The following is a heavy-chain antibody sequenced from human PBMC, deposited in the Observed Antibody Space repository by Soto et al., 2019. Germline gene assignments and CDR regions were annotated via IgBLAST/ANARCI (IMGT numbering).Heavy chain of an antibody. CDR2: IYYSGST. Sequence: QVQLQESGPGLVKPSQTLSLTCTVSGGSISSGGYYWSWIRQHPGKGLGWIGYIYYSGSTYYNPSLKSRVTISVDTSKNQFSLKLSSVTAADTAVYYCAREQTDILTGYYMSWFDPWGQGTLVTVSS. CDR1: GGSISSGGYY. D-gene: IGHD3-9*01. V-gene: IGHV4-31*03. CDR3: AREQTDILTGYYMSWFDP. J-gene: IGHJ5*02.